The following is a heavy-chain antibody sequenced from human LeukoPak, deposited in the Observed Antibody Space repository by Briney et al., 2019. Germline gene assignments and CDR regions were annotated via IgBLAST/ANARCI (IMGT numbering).Heavy chain of an antibody. Sequence: GGSLRLSCAASGFTFSRYSMNWVRQAPGKGLEWVSSISTSSIYIYYADSVKGRFTISRDNAKNSLYLQMDSLRAEDTAVYYCARISGFSGSHWVYWGQGTLATVSS. V-gene: IGHV3-21*06. J-gene: IGHJ4*02. CDR3: ARISGFSGSHWVY. D-gene: IGHD1-26*01. CDR2: ISTSSIYI. CDR1: GFTFSRYS.